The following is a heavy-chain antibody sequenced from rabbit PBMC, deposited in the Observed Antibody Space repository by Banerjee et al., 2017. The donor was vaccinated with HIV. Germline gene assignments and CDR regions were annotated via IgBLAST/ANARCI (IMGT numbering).Heavy chain of an antibody. CDR1: GFSFSSNDY. J-gene: IGHJ4*01. Sequence: QSLEESGGDLVKPGASLTLTCTASGFSFSSNDYMCWVRQAPGKGLEWISCIAGSSSGFTYSATWAKGRFTISTTSSTTVTLQMTSLTAADTATYLCARDLAGVIGWNFSLWGQGTLVTVS. CDR3: ARDLAGVIGWNFSL. CDR2: IAGSSSGFT. D-gene: IGHD4-1*01. V-gene: IGHV1S40*01.